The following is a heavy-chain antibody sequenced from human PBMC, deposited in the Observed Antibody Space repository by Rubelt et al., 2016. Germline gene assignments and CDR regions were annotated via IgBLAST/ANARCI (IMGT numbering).Heavy chain of an antibody. J-gene: IGHJ4*02. D-gene: IGHD2-2*01. CDR2: IYHSGST. Sequence: QVQPQESGPGLVKPSQTLSLTCTVSGGSISSGGYYWSWIRQHPGKGLEWIGSIYHSGSTYYNPSLKSRVTISVDKSKNQFSLKLNSVTAADTAVYYCARLGYCGRTSCDGFDSWGQGTLVTVSS. CDR1: GGSISSGGYY. V-gene: IGHV4-39*07. CDR3: ARLGYCGRTSCDGFDS.